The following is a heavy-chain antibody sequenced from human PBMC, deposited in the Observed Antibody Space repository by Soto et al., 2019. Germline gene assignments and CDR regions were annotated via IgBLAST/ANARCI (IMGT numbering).Heavy chain of an antibody. CDR3: ARYCSSTSCLNFDY. D-gene: IGHD2-2*01. CDR2: IDYSGNT. V-gene: IGHV4-30-4*01. Sequence: SETLSLTCTVFGGSLSSGNYYWSWIRQSPGKGLEWIGYIDYSGNTFYNPSLKSRVIMSVDTSKNQFSLNLSSVTAADTAVYYCARYCSSTSCLNFDYWGRGTLVTVSS. CDR1: GGSLSSGNYY. J-gene: IGHJ4*02.